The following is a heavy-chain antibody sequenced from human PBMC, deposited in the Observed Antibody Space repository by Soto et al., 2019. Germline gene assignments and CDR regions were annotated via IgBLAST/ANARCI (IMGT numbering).Heavy chain of an antibody. CDR1: GFTFTNAW. V-gene: IGHV3-15*07. J-gene: IGHJ4*02. CDR3: ATNPLY. CDR2: IKSNADGGTT. Sequence: GVSLRLSCAASGFTFTNAWLNWVRQTPGKGLEWVGRIKSNADGGTTDYAAPVKGRFTISRDDSKNTLYLQMNSLKTEDTAVYYCATNPLYWGRGTLVNVSS.